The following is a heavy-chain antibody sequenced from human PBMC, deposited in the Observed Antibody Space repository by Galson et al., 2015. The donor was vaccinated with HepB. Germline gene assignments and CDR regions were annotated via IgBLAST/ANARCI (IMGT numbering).Heavy chain of an antibody. D-gene: IGHD6-6*01. CDR2: ISYDGSNK. Sequence: SLRLSCAASGFTFSSYGMHWVRQAPGKGLEWVAVISYDGSNKYYADSVKGRFTIFRDNSKNTLYLQMNSLRAEDTAVYYCAKEGQTAARPSSGYYYYGMDVWGQGTTVTVSS. CDR3: AKEGQTAARPSSGYYYYGMDV. CDR1: GFTFSSYG. J-gene: IGHJ6*02. V-gene: IGHV3-30*18.